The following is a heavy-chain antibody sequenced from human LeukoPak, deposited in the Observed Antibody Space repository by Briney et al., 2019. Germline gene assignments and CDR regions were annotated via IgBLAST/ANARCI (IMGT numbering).Heavy chain of an antibody. CDR3: AKGETHNSGWVPFGS. V-gene: IGHV3-23*01. CDR2: MLGSGSST. Sequence: GGSLRLSCEASGFTFNNAWMNWVRPAPGKGLEWVSAMLGSGSSTSYAGSVKGPFTISRDNAKHTLFLQVNSLRAEGPAVSYCAKGETHNSGWVPFGSWGQGTLVIVSS. J-gene: IGHJ4*02. D-gene: IGHD6-19*01. CDR1: GFTFNNAW.